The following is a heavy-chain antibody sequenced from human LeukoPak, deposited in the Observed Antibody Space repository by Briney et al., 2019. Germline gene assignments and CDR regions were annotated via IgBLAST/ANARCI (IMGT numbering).Heavy chain of an antibody. V-gene: IGHV3-23*01. CDR1: GFTLPYG. CDR3: AKSTSAWYAGVDS. CDR2: VSATGYTT. J-gene: IGHJ4*02. D-gene: IGHD6-19*01. Sequence: GGTLRLSCVVSGFTLPYGMSWVRQAPGKGLEWVSYVSATGYTTSYADSVKGRFTISRDNAKNTLYLQMNSLRAEDTAVYYCAKSTSAWYAGVDSWGQGTLVTVSS.